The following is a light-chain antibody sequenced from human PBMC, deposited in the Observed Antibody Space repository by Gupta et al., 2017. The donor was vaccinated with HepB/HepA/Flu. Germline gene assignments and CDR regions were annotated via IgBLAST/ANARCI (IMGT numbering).Light chain of an antibody. Sequence: DIQMTQSPSTLSASVGDRVTITCRASQSFNSKLAWYQQKPGKAPKLLIYQASNLESGVPSRFSGSGSGTEFTLTISSLQTDDFATYYCQQYYTYSWTFGQRTKVEIK. V-gene: IGKV1-5*03. J-gene: IGKJ1*01. CDR2: QAS. CDR3: QQYYTYSWT. CDR1: QSFNSK.